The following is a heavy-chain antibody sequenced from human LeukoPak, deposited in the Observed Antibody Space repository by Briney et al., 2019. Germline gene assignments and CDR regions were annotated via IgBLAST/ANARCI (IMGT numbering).Heavy chain of an antibody. D-gene: IGHD3-22*01. CDR3: TRAASSGPLFTYHMDV. Sequence: SETLSLTCTVSGGSISSSSYYWGWIRQPPGKGLEWIGSIYYSGSTYYNPSLKSRVTISVDTSKNQFSLKLTSVTVADTAVYYCTRAASSGPLFTYHMDVWGKGTTVTVSS. J-gene: IGHJ6*03. CDR2: IYYSGST. V-gene: IGHV4-39*07. CDR1: GGSISSSSYY.